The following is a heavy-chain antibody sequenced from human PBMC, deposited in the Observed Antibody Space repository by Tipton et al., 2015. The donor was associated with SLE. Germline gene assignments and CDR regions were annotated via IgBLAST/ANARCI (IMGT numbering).Heavy chain of an antibody. D-gene: IGHD2-21*01. Sequence: SLRLSCAASGFTFSSYAMHWVRQAPGKGLEWVAVISYDGSNKYYADSVKGRFTISRDNSKNTLYLQMNSLRAEDTAVYYCARGGGRGLSEVVIATHDAFDIWGQGTMVTVSS. CDR2: ISYDGSNK. V-gene: IGHV3-30*04. CDR3: ARGGGRGLSEVVIATHDAFDI. CDR1: GFTFSSYA. J-gene: IGHJ3*02.